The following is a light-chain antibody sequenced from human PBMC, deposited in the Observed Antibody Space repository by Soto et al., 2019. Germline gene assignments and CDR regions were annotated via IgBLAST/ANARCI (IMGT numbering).Light chain of an antibody. V-gene: IGLV2-8*01. CDR1: SSDVGGYNY. CDR3: SSYAGSNNYV. CDR2: EVS. Sequence: QSVLTQPPSASGSPGQSVTISCTGTSSDVGGYNYVSWYQQHPGKAPKLMIYEVSKRPSGVPDRFSGYKSGNTASLTVSGLQAEDEADYYCSSYAGSNNYVFGTGTKLTV. J-gene: IGLJ1*01.